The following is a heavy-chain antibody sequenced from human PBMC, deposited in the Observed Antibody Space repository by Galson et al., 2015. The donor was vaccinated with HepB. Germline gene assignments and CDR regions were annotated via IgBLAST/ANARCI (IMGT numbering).Heavy chain of an antibody. CDR3: ARGDDYNWNWFDP. D-gene: IGHD5-24*01. CDR2: IGSSSSNI. J-gene: IGHJ5*02. CDR1: GFTFSGSY. Sequence: SLRLSCAASGFTFSGSYMSWIRQAPGKGLEWVSYIGSSSSNINYEDSVKGRFTISRDNAKNSLYLQMNSLRAEGTAVYYCARGDDYNWNWFDPWGQGTLVTVSS. V-gene: IGHV3-11*01.